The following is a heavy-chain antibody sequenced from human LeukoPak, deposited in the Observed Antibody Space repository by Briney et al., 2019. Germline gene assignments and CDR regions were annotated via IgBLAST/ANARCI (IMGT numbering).Heavy chain of an antibody. J-gene: IGHJ4*02. V-gene: IGHV4-59*01. D-gene: IGHD5-18*01. CDR3: ARDRRGYGSFDS. CDR1: DGSISSYY. Sequence: SETLSLTCAVSDGSISSYYWNWIRQPPGKGLEWIGFIYDSGSTNYNPSLYSRLTISVDTSKNQFSLKLTSVTAADTAVYYCARDRRGYGSFDSWGQGTLVTVSS. CDR2: IYDSGST.